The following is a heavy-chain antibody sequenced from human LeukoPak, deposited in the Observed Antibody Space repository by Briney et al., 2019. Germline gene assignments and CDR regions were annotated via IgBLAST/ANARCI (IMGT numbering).Heavy chain of an antibody. D-gene: IGHD6-19*01. CDR3: ARGGIQVSGIDEFDY. Sequence: GGSLRLSCAASGFTFIDYDMHWVRQVIGKGLEWVSAIGIRGDTHYSGSVKGRFTISRENAESSLYLQMNSLRAEDTAVYYCARGGIQVSGIDEFDYWGQGTLDTASS. V-gene: IGHV3-13*01. CDR2: IGIRGDT. J-gene: IGHJ4*02. CDR1: GFTFIDYD.